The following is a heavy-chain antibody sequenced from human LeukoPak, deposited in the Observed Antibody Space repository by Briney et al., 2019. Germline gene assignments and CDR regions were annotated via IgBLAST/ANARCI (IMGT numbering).Heavy chain of an antibody. J-gene: IGHJ4*02. CDR2: MYYTGTP. Sequence: SETLSLTCTVSGSSISSSNSYWVRIRQPPGKGLEWIGSMYYTGTPYYNPSLKSRVTISLDTSKNQFSLKLSSVTAADTAVYYCARDSSGFGSLPGYWGQGTLVSVSS. CDR1: GSSISSSNSY. D-gene: IGHD3-22*01. V-gene: IGHV4-39*07. CDR3: ARDSSGFGSLPGY.